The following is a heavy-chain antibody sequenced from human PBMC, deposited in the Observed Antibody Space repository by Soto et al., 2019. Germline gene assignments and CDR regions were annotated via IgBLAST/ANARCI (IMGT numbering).Heavy chain of an antibody. CDR1: GYTFTSYD. CDR2: VNPNNGNT. Sequence: QVQLVQSGAEVKKPGASVKVSCKASGYTFTSYDINWVRQATGQGLEWMGWVNPNNGNTGHAKKFQGRVTMTRNTSKSPAYMELSSLSSEDTAVYYCAREKTSYGMDVWGQGTTVTVSS. CDR3: AREKTSYGMDV. J-gene: IGHJ6*02. V-gene: IGHV1-8*01.